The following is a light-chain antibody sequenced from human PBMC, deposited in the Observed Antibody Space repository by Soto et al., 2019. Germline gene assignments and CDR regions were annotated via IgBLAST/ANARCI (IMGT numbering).Light chain of an antibody. CDR2: GAS. Sequence: IVLTPSPAILGVPIGERATLSCRASQSVSSNLAWYQQKPGQAPRLLIYGASNRATGIPDRFSGSGSGTDFTLTISCLQSEDCTTYYCQQYYCYLRTFGQGTNVDIK. CDR3: QQYYCYLRT. CDR1: QSVSSN. V-gene: IGKV3D-15*01. J-gene: IGKJ1*01.